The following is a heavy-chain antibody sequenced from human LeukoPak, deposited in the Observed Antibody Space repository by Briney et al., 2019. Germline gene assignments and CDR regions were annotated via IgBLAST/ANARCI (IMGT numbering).Heavy chain of an antibody. J-gene: IGHJ2*01. Sequence: SETLSLTCTVSGGPISSYYWSWIRQPPGKGPEWIGYIYYSGSTNYNPSLKSRVTISVDTSKNQFSLKLSSVTAADTAVYYCARARHGGARYWYFDLWGRGTLVTVSS. CDR3: ARARHGGARYWYFDL. V-gene: IGHV4-59*01. CDR2: IYYSGST. D-gene: IGHD2-21*01. CDR1: GGPISSYY.